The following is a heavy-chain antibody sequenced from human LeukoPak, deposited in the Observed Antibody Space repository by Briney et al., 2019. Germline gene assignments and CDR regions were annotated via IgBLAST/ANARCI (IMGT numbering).Heavy chain of an antibody. CDR2: ISGNNGYT. CDR3: TTDRPSRIAVAGIIEY. J-gene: IGHJ4*02. V-gene: IGHV3-23*01. Sequence: GGSLRLSCAASGFTLSNYAMSWVRQAPGKGLEWVSFISGNNGYTFYADSVKGRFTIPRDNSKNTLYLQMNSLKTEDTAVYYCTTDRPSRIAVAGIIEYWGQGTLVTVSS. CDR1: GFTLSNYA. D-gene: IGHD6-19*01.